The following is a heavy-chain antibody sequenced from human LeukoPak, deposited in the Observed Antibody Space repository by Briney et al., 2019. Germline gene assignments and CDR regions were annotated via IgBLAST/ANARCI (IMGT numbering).Heavy chain of an antibody. CDR2: INPNSGGT. V-gene: IGHV1-2*06. Sequence: GASVKVSCKASGYTFTGYYMHWVRQAPGQGLEWMGRINPNSGGTNYAQKFQGRVTMTRDTSISTAYMELSRLRSDDTAVYYCARERASGLGGLDPWGQGTLVTVSS. J-gene: IGHJ5*02. D-gene: IGHD5-12*01. CDR1: GYTFTGYY. CDR3: ARERASGLGGLDP.